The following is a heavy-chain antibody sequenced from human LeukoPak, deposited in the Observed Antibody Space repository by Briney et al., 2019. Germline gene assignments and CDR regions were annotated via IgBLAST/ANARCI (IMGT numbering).Heavy chain of an antibody. V-gene: IGHV4-61*02. Sequence: SETLSLTCSVSGGSISSSSYYWSWIRQPAGKGLEWIGRIYTSGSTNYNPSLKSRVTMSVDTSKNQFSLKLSSVTAADTAVYYCARDFLVRGETPYYYYYYMDVWGKGTTVTISS. J-gene: IGHJ6*03. CDR3: ARDFLVRGETPYYYYYYMDV. CDR2: IYTSGST. D-gene: IGHD3-10*01. CDR1: GGSISSSSYY.